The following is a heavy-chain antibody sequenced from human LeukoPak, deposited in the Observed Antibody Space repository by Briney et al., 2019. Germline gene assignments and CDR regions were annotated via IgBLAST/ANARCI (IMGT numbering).Heavy chain of an antibody. CDR1: GFTFSSYW. CDR3: ARDDHWGWDK. J-gene: IGHJ4*02. Sequence: GGSLRLSCAASGFTFSSYWMHWVRQAPGKGLVWVSRINSDGSSTSYADSVKGRFSISRDNAKNTLYLQMNGLRVEDTALYYCARDDHWGWDKWGRGTLVTVSS. CDR2: INSDGSST. V-gene: IGHV3-74*01. D-gene: IGHD7-27*01.